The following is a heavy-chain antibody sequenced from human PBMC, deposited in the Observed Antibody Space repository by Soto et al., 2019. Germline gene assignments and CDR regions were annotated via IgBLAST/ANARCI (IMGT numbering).Heavy chain of an antibody. CDR2: ITRSSTTM. V-gene: IGHV3-48*01. CDR1: GFSFSSYT. CDR3: ARGREYCSGDNCYETGSDS. D-gene: IGHD2-15*01. J-gene: IGHJ5*02. Sequence: EVQVVESGGGLVQPGGSLRLSCAASGFSFSSYTMNWVRQAPGKGLEWISSITRSSTTMYYRDSVKGRFTISRDNAKTSLYLQMNSLRVEDSAVYYCARGREYCSGDNCYETGSDSWGQGTLVTVSS.